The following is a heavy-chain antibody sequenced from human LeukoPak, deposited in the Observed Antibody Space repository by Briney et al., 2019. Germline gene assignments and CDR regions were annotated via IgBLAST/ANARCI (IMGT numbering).Heavy chain of an antibody. J-gene: IGHJ4*02. D-gene: IGHD3-22*01. Sequence: GGSLRLSCAASGFTFSSYGMHWVRQAPGKGLEWVAVIWYDGSNKYYADSVKGRFTISRDNSKNTLYLQMNSLRAEDTAVYYCARAVVGSSGYIFDYWGQGTLVTVSS. CDR1: GFTFSSYG. V-gene: IGHV3-33*08. CDR3: ARAVVGSSGYIFDY. CDR2: IWYDGSNK.